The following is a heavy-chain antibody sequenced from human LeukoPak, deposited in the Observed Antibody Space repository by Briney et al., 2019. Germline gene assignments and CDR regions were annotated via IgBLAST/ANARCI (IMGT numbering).Heavy chain of an antibody. J-gene: IGHJ4*02. D-gene: IGHD6-13*01. CDR3: GRDAGAAGGQYFDY. CDR2: IYTNGDT. CDR1: GGSISGYY. Sequence: SETLSLTCTVAGGSISGYYWSWLRQPAGQGLEGIGRIYTNGDTKFNPSLTSRVTMSVDRAKNQLSLKLRPLNAAGPAMYYCGRDAGAAGGQYFDYWGQGTLVTVSS. V-gene: IGHV4-4*07.